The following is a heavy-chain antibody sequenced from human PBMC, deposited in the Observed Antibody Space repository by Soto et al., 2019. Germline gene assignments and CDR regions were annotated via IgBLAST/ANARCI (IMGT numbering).Heavy chain of an antibody. D-gene: IGHD6-19*01. CDR3: ARDLVGGSGWTE. CDR2: ISAYNGNT. J-gene: IGHJ4*02. CDR1: GYTFSSYG. Sequence: ASVKVSCQTSGYTFSSYGISWVRQAPGQGLEWMGWISAYNGNTNYAQKLQGRVTMTTDTSTSTAYMELRSLRSDDTAVYYCARDLVGGSGWTEWGQGTLVTVSS. V-gene: IGHV1-18*01.